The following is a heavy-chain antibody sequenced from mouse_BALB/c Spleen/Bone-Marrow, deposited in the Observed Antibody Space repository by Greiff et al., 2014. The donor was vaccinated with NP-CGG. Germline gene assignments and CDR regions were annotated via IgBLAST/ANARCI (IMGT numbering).Heavy chain of an antibody. CDR2: INSGSGGT. V-gene: IGHV1-54*01. D-gene: IGHD2-4*01. CDR1: GYAFTNYL. CDR3: ARAITDAMDY. Sequence: VHLEESGAELVRPGTSVKVTCKGSGYAFTNYLIEWVKQRPGQGLEWIGVINSGSGGTKYNEKFKGKATLTADKSSNTAYMQLSSLTSDDSAVYFCARAITDAMDYWGQGTSVTVSS. J-gene: IGHJ4*01.